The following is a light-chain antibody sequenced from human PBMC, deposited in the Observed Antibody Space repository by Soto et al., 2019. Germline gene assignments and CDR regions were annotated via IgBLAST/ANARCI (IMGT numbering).Light chain of an antibody. CDR1: SSNIGAGYD. J-gene: IGLJ2*01. Sequence: QSVLTQPPSVSGAPGQRVTISCTGSSSNIGAGYDVHWYQQLPGTAPKLLIYANKNRPAGVPDRFSASKSGTSASLAITGLQSEDEADYYCAAWDDSLNGRLFGGGTKLTVL. CDR2: ANK. CDR3: AAWDDSLNGRL. V-gene: IGLV1-40*01.